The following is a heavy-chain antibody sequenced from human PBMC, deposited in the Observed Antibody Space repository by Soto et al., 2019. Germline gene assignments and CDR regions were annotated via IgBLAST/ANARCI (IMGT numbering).Heavy chain of an antibody. Sequence: SETLSLTCTVSGGSISSGGYYWSWIRQPPGKGLEWIGEINHSGSTNYNPSLKSRVTISVDTSKNQFSLKLSSVTAADTAVYYCARDGVVVPAAIEYYYGMDVWGQGTTVTVSS. CDR2: INHSGST. V-gene: IGHV4-39*07. CDR3: ARDGVVVPAAIEYYYGMDV. D-gene: IGHD2-2*01. J-gene: IGHJ6*02. CDR1: GGSISSGGYY.